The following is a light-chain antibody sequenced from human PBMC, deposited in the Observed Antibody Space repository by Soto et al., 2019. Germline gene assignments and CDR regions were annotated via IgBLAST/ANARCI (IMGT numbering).Light chain of an antibody. Sequence: EIVLTQSPVTLSLSPGERATLSCRASQSVAGNSLAWYRHKPDQAPKLVIYGASSRSAGVPDRFVGSGSGTDFTLTISRLEPEVFAVYYCQQNGSSRDTFGQGTKLEIK. CDR3: QQNGSSRDT. J-gene: IGKJ2*01. CDR2: GAS. V-gene: IGKV3-20*01. CDR1: QSVAGNS.